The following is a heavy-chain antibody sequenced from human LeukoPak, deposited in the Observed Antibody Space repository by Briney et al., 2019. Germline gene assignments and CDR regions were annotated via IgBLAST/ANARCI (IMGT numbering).Heavy chain of an antibody. CDR2: IYDSGST. D-gene: IGHD2-21*02. CDR3: ARGGDWLFDY. CDR1: GGSIRSSYYY. V-gene: IGHV4-39*01. Sequence: SEALSLTCTVSGGSIRSSYYYWDWIRQPPGKGLEWIGSIYDSGSTYYNPSLKSRVTISVDTSKNQFSLKLNSVTAADTAVYYCARGGDWLFDYWGQGILVTVSS. J-gene: IGHJ4*02.